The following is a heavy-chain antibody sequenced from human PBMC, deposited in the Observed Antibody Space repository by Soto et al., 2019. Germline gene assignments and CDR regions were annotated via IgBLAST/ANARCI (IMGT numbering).Heavy chain of an antibody. CDR1: GYTFTSYA. Sequence: ASVKVSCKASGYTFTSYAMHWVRQAPGQRLGWMGWINAGNGNTKYSQKFQGRVTITRDTSASTAYMELSSLRSEDTAVYYCARQLVVVPAARPGMDFWCQGTTVTVS. J-gene: IGHJ6*02. CDR3: ARQLVVVPAARPGMDF. D-gene: IGHD2-2*01. V-gene: IGHV1-3*01. CDR2: INAGNGNT.